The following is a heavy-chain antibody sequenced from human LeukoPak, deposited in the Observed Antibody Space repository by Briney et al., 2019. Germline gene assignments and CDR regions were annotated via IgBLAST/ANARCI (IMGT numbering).Heavy chain of an antibody. CDR3: ARDAVAGRVYYYMDV. Sequence: SETLSLTCTVSGGSISSYYWSWIRQPAGKGLEWIGRIYTSGSTNYNPSLKSRVTISVDTSKNQFSLKLSSVTAADTAVYYCARDAVAGRVYYYMDVWGKGTTVTISS. D-gene: IGHD6-19*01. V-gene: IGHV4-4*07. J-gene: IGHJ6*03. CDR2: IYTSGST. CDR1: GGSISSYY.